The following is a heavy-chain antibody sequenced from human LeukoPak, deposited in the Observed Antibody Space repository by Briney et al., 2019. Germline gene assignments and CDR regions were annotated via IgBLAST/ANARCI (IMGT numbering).Heavy chain of an antibody. D-gene: IGHD2-2*01. J-gene: IGHJ4*02. CDR1: GYIFTGYL. CDR2: INPNSGVT. CDR3: ARDLWYCSSTSCYRAPGY. Sequence: ASVKVSCKTSGYIFTGYLIHWVRQAPGQGLEWMGCINPNSGVTHFAQKFQGRVTMTRDTSISTAYMELSRLRSDDTAVYYCARDLWYCSSTSCYRAPGYWGQGTLVTVSS. V-gene: IGHV1-2*02.